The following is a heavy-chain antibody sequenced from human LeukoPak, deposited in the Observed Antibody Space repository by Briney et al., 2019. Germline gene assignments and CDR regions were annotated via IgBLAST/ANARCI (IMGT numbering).Heavy chain of an antibody. J-gene: IGHJ3*01. CDR1: GGSISSYY. CDR2: IYYSGSP. Sequence: SETLSLTCTVSGGSISSYYWSWIRQPPGKGLELIGYIYYSGSPTYNPSLKSRVTISVDTSKNQFSLQLSSVTAADTAVYYCAGDVMSTALDAFDVWGQGTVVTVSS. V-gene: IGHV4-59*01. D-gene: IGHD1-1*01. CDR3: AGDVMSTALDAFDV.